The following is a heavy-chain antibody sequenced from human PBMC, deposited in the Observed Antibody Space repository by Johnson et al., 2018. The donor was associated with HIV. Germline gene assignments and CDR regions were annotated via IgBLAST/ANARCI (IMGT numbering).Heavy chain of an antibody. CDR2: ISYDGSDK. CDR1: GFTFSSYA. Sequence: QVQLVESGGGVVQPGRSLRLSCAASGFTFSSYAMHWVRQAPAKGLEWVAAISYDGSDKYHADSVKGRFTISRDNAKNSLYLQMNSLRAEDTALYYCAKDRKGSSSWLRSGVAFDIWGQGTMVTVSS. CDR3: AKDRKGSSSWLRSGVAFDI. V-gene: IGHV3-30*04. J-gene: IGHJ3*02. D-gene: IGHD6-13*01.